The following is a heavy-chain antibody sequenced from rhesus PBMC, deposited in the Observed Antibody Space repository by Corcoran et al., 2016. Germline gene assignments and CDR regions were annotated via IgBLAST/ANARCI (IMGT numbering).Heavy chain of an antibody. V-gene: IGHV4-147*01. CDR3: ARMEDRSDWSGFDS. CDR1: VGPLLNNY. J-gene: IGHJ4*01. D-gene: IGHD6S26*01. CDR2: IRGSCGTP. Sequence: QVQLQESGPGLVKASETLSLTCAVSVGPLLNNYWNWILQPPGTGLEWIGRIRGSCGTPSYNPSLKSRVTISTDTSKNQFSLKLTSVTAADTAIYFCARMEDRSDWSGFDSWGQGILVTVSS.